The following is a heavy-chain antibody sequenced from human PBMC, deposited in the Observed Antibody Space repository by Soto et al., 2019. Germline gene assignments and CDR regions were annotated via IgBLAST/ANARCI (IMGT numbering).Heavy chain of an antibody. CDR1: GASITSRDYY. V-gene: IGHV4-39*02. CDR3: ARRRDPDGGYFDY. D-gene: IGHD4-17*01. J-gene: IGHJ4*02. CDR2: MYYSVST. Sequence: PSETLSLTCTVSGASITSRDYYWGWIRLPPGKGLEWIGTMYYSVSTYYNPSLKSRVTISADASKNLFSLKLISVTTADTAVYYCARRRDPDGGYFDYWGQGSLVTVSS.